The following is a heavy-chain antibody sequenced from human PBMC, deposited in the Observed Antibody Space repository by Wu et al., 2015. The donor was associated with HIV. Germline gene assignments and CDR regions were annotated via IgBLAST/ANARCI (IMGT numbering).Heavy chain of an antibody. CDR1: GYTFNDYY. CDR3: ARGHYYDSSSSPMY. Sequence: QVQLVQSGAEVKKPGASMKVSCKASGYTFNDYYIQWVRQAPGQGLEWMGWINPNSGVTNYAQNFEDRVTMTRDTSITTAYMELSSLRSDDTAVYFCARGHYYDSSSSPMYWGLGTLVTVSS. D-gene: IGHD3-22*01. CDR2: INPNSGVT. J-gene: IGHJ4*02. V-gene: IGHV1-2*02.